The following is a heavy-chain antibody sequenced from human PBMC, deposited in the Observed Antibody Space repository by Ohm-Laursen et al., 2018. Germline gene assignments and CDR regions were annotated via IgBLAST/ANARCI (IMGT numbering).Heavy chain of an antibody. J-gene: IGHJ3*02. CDR3: ARSGDTAMGRGDAFDI. CDR2: IYSTGTT. D-gene: IGHD5-18*01. V-gene: IGHV4-59*08. CDR1: GGSISSFY. Sequence: TLSLTCTVSGGSISSFYWSWIRQPPGKGLEWIGYIYSTGTTNYNPSLKSRVTISVDTSKNQFSLKLSSVTAADTAVYYCARSGDTAMGRGDAFDIWGQGTMVTVSS.